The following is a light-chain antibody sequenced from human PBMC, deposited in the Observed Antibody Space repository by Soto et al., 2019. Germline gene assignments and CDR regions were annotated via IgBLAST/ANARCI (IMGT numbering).Light chain of an antibody. CDR2: GNS. J-gene: IGLJ1*01. V-gene: IGLV1-40*01. CDR1: SSNIGAGYD. CDR3: QSYDSSLRAYV. Sequence: QSVLTQPPSVSGAPGQRVTISCTGSSSNIGAGYDVHWYQQLPGTAPKFLIYGNSYRPSGVPERFSGSKSGTSASLAITGLQAEDEADYYCQSYDSSLRAYVFGPGTKLTVL.